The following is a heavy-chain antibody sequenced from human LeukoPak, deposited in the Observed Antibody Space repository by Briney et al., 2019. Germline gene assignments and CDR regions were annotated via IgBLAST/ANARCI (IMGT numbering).Heavy chain of an antibody. Sequence: ASVKVSCKASGGTFSSYAISWVRQAPGQGLEWMGRIIPILGIANYAQKFQGRVTITADKSTSTAYMELSSLRSEDTAVYYCARGTLAAAGVGGFDYWGQGTLVTVSS. CDR1: GGTFSSYA. D-gene: IGHD6-13*01. CDR3: ARGTLAAAGVGGFDY. J-gene: IGHJ4*02. V-gene: IGHV1-69*04. CDR2: IIPILGIA.